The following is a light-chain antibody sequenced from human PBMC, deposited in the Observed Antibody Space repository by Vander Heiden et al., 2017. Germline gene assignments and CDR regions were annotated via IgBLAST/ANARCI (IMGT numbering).Light chain of an antibody. CDR2: STN. J-gene: IGLJ3*02. CDR1: SGSASTSYY. Sequence: TVLTQQPSFSVPPGGPVTLTCGLTSGSASTSYYPSWYQQTPGQAPRTLIYSTNTRSSGVPDRFSGSILGNKAALTITGAQADDESDYYCVLYMGSGSWVFGGGTKLTVL. V-gene: IGLV8-61*01. CDR3: VLYMGSGSWV.